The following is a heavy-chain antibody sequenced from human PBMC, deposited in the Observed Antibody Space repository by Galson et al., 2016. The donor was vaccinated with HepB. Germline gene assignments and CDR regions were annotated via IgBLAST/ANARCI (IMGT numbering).Heavy chain of an antibody. Sequence: SLRLSCAASEFTFSTYALHWVRQAPGKGLEWVAVVSYDGTNKYYADSVKGRFTISRDNSKNTLYLQMNSLRAEDTAVYYCARDWTRSYYSDNNGPADYWGQGTLVTVSS. CDR1: EFTFSTYA. D-gene: IGHD3-22*01. CDR2: VSYDGTNK. V-gene: IGHV3-30*04. CDR3: ARDWTRSYYSDNNGPADY. J-gene: IGHJ4*02.